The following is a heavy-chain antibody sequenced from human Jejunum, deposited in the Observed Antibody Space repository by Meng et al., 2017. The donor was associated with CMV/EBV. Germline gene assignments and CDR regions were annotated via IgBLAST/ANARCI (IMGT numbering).Heavy chain of an antibody. D-gene: IGHD5-18*01. V-gene: IGHV3-30*02. CDR1: YG. CDR3: AKTETAMASNYYYYYGTDV. J-gene: IGHJ6*02. Sequence: YGMHWVRQAPGKGLEWVAFIRYDGSNKYYADSVKGRFTISRDNSKNTLYLQMNSLRAEDTAVYYCAKTETAMASNYYYYYGTDVWGQGTTVTVSS. CDR2: IRYDGSNK.